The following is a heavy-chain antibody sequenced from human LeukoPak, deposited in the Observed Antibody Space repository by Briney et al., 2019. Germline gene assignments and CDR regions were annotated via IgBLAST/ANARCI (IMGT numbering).Heavy chain of an antibody. J-gene: IGHJ5*02. V-gene: IGHV3-21*01. D-gene: IGHD1-1*01. CDR2: ISSSSSYI. Sequence: GGSPRLSCAASGFTFSRYSMNWVRQAPGKGLEWVSSISSSSSYIYYADSVKGRFTISRDNAKNSLYLQMNSLRAEDTAVYYCARGWNDWFDPWGQGTLVTVSS. CDR1: GFTFSRYS. CDR3: ARGWNDWFDP.